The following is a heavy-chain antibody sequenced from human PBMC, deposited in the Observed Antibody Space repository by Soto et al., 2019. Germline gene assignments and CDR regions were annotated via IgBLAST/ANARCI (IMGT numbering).Heavy chain of an antibody. J-gene: IGHJ2*01. D-gene: IGHD2-21*01. V-gene: IGHV3-48*01. CDR3: ARGPYCGGDCYLWYFDL. CDR1: GFTFSSYS. CDR2: ISSSSSTI. Sequence: EVQLVESGGGLVQPGGSLRLSCAASGFTFSSYSMNWVRQAPGKGLEWVSYISSSSSTIYYADSVKGRFTISRDNAKNSLYLQMNCLRAEDTAVYYCARGPYCGGDCYLWYFDLWGRGTLVTVSS.